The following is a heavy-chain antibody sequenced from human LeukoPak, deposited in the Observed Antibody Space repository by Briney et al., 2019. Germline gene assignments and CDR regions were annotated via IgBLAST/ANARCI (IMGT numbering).Heavy chain of an antibody. J-gene: IGHJ4*02. CDR2: ISTKKGDT. D-gene: IGHD6-19*01. CDR1: DYTFINYG. V-gene: IGHV1-18*01. Sequence: ASVKVSCKASDYTFINYGICWVRQAPGQGLEWMGWISTKKGDTKYAQKFQGRVTMTTDTSTSTAYMELRSLSSDDTAVYYCARDGVSGWFEYWGQGTLVTVSS. CDR3: ARDGVSGWFEY.